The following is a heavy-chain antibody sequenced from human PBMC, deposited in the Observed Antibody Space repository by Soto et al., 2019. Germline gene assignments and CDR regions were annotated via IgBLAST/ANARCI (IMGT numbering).Heavy chain of an antibody. CDR3: AKDSGIMGAWELLAYFDY. Sequence: VSLLLCSAAAVXTFRRYPMSCVRQATGKGLEWVSAIIGSGGSTYYADSVKGLFTIYIDNSKNTLYLQMNSLRAEDTAVYYCAKDSGIMGAWELLAYFDYWGQATLVTVSS. CDR1: VXTFRRYP. CDR2: IIGSGGST. J-gene: IGHJ4*02. D-gene: IGHD1-26*01. V-gene: IGHV3-23*01.